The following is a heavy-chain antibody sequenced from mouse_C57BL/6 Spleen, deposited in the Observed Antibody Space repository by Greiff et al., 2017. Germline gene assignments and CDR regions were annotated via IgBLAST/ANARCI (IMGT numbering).Heavy chain of an antibody. D-gene: IGHD1-1*01. V-gene: IGHV1-80*01. CDR3: ARDPYGSSNVDV. CDR2: IYPGDGDT. Sequence: QVQLQQSGAELVKPGASVKISCKASGYAFSSYWMNWVKQRPGKGLEWIGQIYPGDGDTNYNGKFKGKATLTADKSSSTADMQRSSLTSEDSAVYFCARDPYGSSNVDVWGTGTTVTVSS. J-gene: IGHJ1*03. CDR1: GYAFSSYW.